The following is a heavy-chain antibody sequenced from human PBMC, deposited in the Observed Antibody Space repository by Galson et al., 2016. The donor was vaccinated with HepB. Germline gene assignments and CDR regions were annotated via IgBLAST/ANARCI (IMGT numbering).Heavy chain of an antibody. J-gene: IGHJ4*02. CDR3: ARGDRNGYLGDY. Sequence: YNPSLKSRVTISLDTSKNQFSLQLASVTAADTAVYYCARGDRNGYLGDYWGQGTLVTVSS. V-gene: IGHV4-30-2*05. D-gene: IGHD5-24*01.